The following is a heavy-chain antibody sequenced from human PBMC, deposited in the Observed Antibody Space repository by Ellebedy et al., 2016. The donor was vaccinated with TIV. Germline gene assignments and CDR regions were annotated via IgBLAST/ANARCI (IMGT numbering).Heavy chain of an antibody. CDR3: ARVHSSSRYYYYMDV. CDR1: GFTFSSYA. V-gene: IGHV3-23*01. CDR2: ISGSGDYT. Sequence: GGSLRLXCAASGFTFSSYAMSWVRQAPGKGLEWVSSISGSGDYTYYADSVKGRFTISRDNSKNTLYLQMNSLRAEDTAVYYCARVHSSSRYYYYMDVWGKGTTVTVSS. J-gene: IGHJ6*03. D-gene: IGHD6-6*01.